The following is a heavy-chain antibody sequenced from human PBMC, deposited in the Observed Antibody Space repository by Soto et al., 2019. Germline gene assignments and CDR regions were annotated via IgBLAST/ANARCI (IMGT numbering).Heavy chain of an antibody. CDR1: GGSITSYY. J-gene: IGHJ4*01. Sequence: QVQLQESGPGLVKPSETLSLTCTVSGGSITSYYWSWIRQPPGKGLEWIGYIHNSGSTSYNPSLQRRVTISADVSKSQFSLDLRSVTAADTAVYYCARRWSGTDYWGHGTLVTVYS. D-gene: IGHD3-10*01. V-gene: IGHV4-59*01. CDR3: ARRWSGTDY. CDR2: IHNSGST.